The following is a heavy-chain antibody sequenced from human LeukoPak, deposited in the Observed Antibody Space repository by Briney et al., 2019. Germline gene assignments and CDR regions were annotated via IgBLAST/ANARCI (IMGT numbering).Heavy chain of an antibody. Sequence: SETLSLTCTVSGGSMNHHYWSWVRQPPGKEPEWIAYIYDSGTSATTDYNASLKSRVTISMDTSKRQFSLRLDSVTAADTAVYYCAEIPRDWGQGTLVTVSS. V-gene: IGHV4-59*11. CDR3: AEIPRD. CDR2: IYDSGTSATT. CDR1: GGSMNHHY. J-gene: IGHJ4*02.